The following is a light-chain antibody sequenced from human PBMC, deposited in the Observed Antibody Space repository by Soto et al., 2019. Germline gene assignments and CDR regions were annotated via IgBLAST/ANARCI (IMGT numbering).Light chain of an antibody. J-gene: IGLJ1*01. CDR1: SSDIGAYDY. CDR3: SSYTSSSTPLV. CDR2: EVN. V-gene: IGLV2-14*01. Sequence: QSALTQPASLSGSPGQSITISCTGTSSDIGAYDYVSWFQQHPGKAPKLMISEVNNRPSGVSNRFSGSKSGNTASLTISRIQAEDEADYYCSSYTSSSTPLVFGTGTKLTVL.